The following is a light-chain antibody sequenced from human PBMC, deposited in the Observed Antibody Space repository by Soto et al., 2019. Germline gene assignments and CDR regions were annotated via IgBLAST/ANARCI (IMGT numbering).Light chain of an antibody. CDR2: DVS. Sequence: QSVLTQPASVSGSPGQSITISCAGTSSDVGGYNYVSWYQQHPGKAPKLMIYDVSNRPSGVSNRFSASKSGNTASLTISGLQAEDEADYYCSSYTSSSPRVFGTGTKVTVL. V-gene: IGLV2-14*03. J-gene: IGLJ1*01. CDR1: SSDVGGYNY. CDR3: SSYTSSSPRV.